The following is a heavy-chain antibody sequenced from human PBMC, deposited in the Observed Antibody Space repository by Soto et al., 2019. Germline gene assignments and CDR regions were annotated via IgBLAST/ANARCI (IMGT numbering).Heavy chain of an antibody. CDR3: ARVAASGSWVFDY. Sequence: QVQLQESGPGLVKPSETLSLTCTVSGGSVSSGDYYWSWIRQPPGKGLEWIGYVHYSGSTKYNPSLESRVTIPVDTSKNQFSLKLNSVTAADTVVYYCARVAASGSWVFDYWGQGTLVTVSS. CDR2: VHYSGST. J-gene: IGHJ4*02. V-gene: IGHV4-61*08. D-gene: IGHD6-13*01. CDR1: GGSVSSGDYY.